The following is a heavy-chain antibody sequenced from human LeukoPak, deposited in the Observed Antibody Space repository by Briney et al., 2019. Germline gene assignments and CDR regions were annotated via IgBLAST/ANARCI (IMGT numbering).Heavy chain of an antibody. D-gene: IGHD3-9*01. Sequence: SETLSLTCAVYGGSFSGYYWSWIRQPPGKGLEWIGEINHSGSTNYNPSLKSRVTISIDTSKNQFSLKLSSVTAADTAVYYCARARKYYDILTGYIDYWGQGTLVTVSS. J-gene: IGHJ4*02. CDR3: ARARKYYDILTGYIDY. CDR1: GGSFSGYY. CDR2: INHSGST. V-gene: IGHV4-34*01.